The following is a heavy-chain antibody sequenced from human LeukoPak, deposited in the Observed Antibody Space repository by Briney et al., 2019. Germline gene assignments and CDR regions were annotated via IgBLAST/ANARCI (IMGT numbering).Heavy chain of an antibody. CDR3: AREGNRAVAGFNFDY. D-gene: IGHD6-19*01. V-gene: IGHV1-2*02. CDR2: INPNSGGT. J-gene: IGHJ4*02. Sequence: ASVKNSCNASGYTITGCYINWVLQAPGQGLVWMVWINPNSGGTNYAQKFQGRVTMTRDTSISTAYMELSRLRSDDTAVYYCAREGNRAVAGFNFDYWGQGTLVTVSS. CDR1: GYTITGCY.